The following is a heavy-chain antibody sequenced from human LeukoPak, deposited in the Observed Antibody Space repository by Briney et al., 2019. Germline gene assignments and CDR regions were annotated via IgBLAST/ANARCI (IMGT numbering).Heavy chain of an antibody. CDR3: ARENYGDYGYFQH. J-gene: IGHJ1*01. CDR1: GGSISSGDYH. CDR2: IYYSGST. D-gene: IGHD4-17*01. Sequence: PSETLSLTCTVSGGSISSGDYHWSWIRQPPGRGLEWNGYIYYSGSTYYNPSLKSRVTISVDTSKNQFSLKLSSVTAADTAVYYCARENYGDYGYFQHWGQGTLVTVSS. V-gene: IGHV4-30-4*01.